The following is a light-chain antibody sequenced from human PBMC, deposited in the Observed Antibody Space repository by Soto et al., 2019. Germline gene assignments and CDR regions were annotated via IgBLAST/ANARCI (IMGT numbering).Light chain of an antibody. CDR3: SSYTSSSTLCV. CDR2: EVS. V-gene: IGLV2-14*01. CDR1: SSDVGGYNY. Sequence: QSALTQPASVSGSPGQSITISCTGTSSDVGGYNYVSWYQQHPGKAPKLMIYEVSNRPSGVSNRFSGSKSGNTASLTISGLQAEDEADYYCSSYTSSSTLCVFGTGTKLPS. J-gene: IGLJ1*01.